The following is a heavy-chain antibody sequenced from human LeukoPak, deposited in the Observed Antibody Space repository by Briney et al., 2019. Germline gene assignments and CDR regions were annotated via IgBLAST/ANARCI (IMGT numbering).Heavy chain of an antibody. J-gene: IGHJ4*02. CDR3: ATRSGSYFRFFDY. V-gene: IGHV1-69*13. CDR2: IIPIFGTA. Sequence: ASVKVSCKASGGTFSSYAISWVRQAPGQGLEWMGGIIPIFGTANYAQKFQGRVTITADESTSTAYMELSSLRSEDTAVYYCATRSGSYFRFFDYWGQGTLVTVSS. D-gene: IGHD1-26*01. CDR1: GGTFSSYA.